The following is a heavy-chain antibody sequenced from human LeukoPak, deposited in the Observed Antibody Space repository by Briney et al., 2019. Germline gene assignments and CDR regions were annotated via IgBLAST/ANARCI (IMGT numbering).Heavy chain of an antibody. Sequence: GGSLRLSCAASGFTFSSYGMHWVRQAPGKGLEWVAVIWYDGSNKYYADSVKGRFTISRDNSKNTLYLQMNSLRAEDTAVYYCAKDYYILTGYHAPSDYWGQGTLLTVSS. CDR3: AKDYYILTGYHAPSDY. J-gene: IGHJ4*02. V-gene: IGHV3-33*06. CDR1: GFTFSSYG. CDR2: IWYDGSNK. D-gene: IGHD3-9*01.